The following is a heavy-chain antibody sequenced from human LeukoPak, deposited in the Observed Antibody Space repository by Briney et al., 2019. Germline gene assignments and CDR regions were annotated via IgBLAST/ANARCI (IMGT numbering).Heavy chain of an antibody. Sequence: SQTLSLTCTVSGGSLSSGDYYWGWVRQPPGRGREWLGYIYYSGSTYYNPSLKSRVTISVNTSKNQFSLKLSSVTAADTAVYYCARVRGSGSFDYGGQGTLVTVS. CDR1: GGSLSSGDYY. J-gene: IGHJ4*02. CDR2: IYYSGST. CDR3: ARVRGSGSFDY. V-gene: IGHV4-30-4*01. D-gene: IGHD3-10*01.